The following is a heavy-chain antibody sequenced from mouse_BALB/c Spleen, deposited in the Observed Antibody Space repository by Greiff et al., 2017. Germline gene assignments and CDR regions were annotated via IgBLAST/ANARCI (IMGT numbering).Heavy chain of an antibody. CDR1: GFTFSSYT. CDR2: ISNGGGST. D-gene: IGHD1-2*01. Sequence: EVQLVESGGGLVQPGGSLKLSCAASGFTFSSYTMSWVRQTPEKRLEWVAYISNGGGSTYYPDTVKGRFTISRDNAKNTLYLQMSSLKSEDTAMYYCARHGDGYGAMDYWGQGTSVTVSS. V-gene: IGHV5-12-2*01. CDR3: ARHGDGYGAMDY. J-gene: IGHJ4*01.